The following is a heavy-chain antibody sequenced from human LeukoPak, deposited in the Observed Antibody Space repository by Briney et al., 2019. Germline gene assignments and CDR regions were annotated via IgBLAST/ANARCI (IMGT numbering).Heavy chain of an antibody. V-gene: IGHV4-34*01. D-gene: IGHD1-26*01. CDR2: INHSGST. CDR1: GGSFSGYY. Sequence: SETLSLTCAVYGGSFSGYYWSWIRQPPGKGLEWIGEINHSGSTNYNPSLKSRVTISVDTSKNQFSLKLSSVTAADTAVYYCARISGSYGVDYWGQGTLVTVSS. J-gene: IGHJ4*02. CDR3: ARISGSYGVDY.